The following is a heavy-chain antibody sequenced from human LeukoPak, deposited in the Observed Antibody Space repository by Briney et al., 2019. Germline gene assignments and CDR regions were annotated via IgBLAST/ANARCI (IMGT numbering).Heavy chain of an antibody. CDR3: VRGSSGWYGVDY. CDR1: GFTLRSNW. J-gene: IGHJ4*02. CDR2: INSDGSST. D-gene: IGHD6-19*01. Sequence: GGSLRLSCAASGFTLRSNWMHWVRQAPGKGLVWVSRINSDGSSTNYADSVKGRFTISRDNAKNTLYLQMNSLRAEDTAVHYCVRGSSGWYGVDYWGQGTLVTVSS. V-gene: IGHV3-74*01.